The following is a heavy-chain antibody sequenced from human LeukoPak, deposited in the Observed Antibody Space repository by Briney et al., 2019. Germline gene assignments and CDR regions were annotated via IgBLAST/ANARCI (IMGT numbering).Heavy chain of an antibody. CDR3: AKESEWGPPYYFDD. CDR2: IRYDGSNK. Sequence: GGSLRLSCAASGFTFSSYGMHWVRQAPGKGLEWVAFIRYDGSNKYCADSVKGRFTSSRDNSKNALYLQMNSLRAEDTAVYYCAKESEWGPPYYFDDWGQGTLVTVSA. V-gene: IGHV3-30*02. CDR1: GFTFSSYG. D-gene: IGHD2-8*01. J-gene: IGHJ4*02.